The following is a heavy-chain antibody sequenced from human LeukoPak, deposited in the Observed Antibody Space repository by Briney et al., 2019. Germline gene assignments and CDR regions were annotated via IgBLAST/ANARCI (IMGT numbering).Heavy chain of an antibody. J-gene: IGHJ4*02. CDR2: INPNSGGT. Sequence: ASVEVSCKASGYTFTGCYMHWVRQAPGQGVEWMGWINPNSGGTNYAQKFQGRVTMTRDTSISTAYMELSRLRSDDTAMYYCARTTMVRGVTEIDYWGQGTLVTVSS. D-gene: IGHD3-10*01. CDR3: ARTTMVRGVTEIDY. CDR1: GYTFTGCY. V-gene: IGHV1-2*02.